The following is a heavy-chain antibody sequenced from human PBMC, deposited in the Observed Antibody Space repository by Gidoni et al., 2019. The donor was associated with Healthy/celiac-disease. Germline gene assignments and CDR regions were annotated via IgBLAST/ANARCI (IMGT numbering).Heavy chain of an antibody. V-gene: IGHV4-34*01. Sequence: QVQLHQWGAGLLKPWETLSLTCAVYGGSFSGYYWSWIRQPPGKGLEWIGDVNHSGSSNYNPSLKSRVTISVDTSRNQFSLKLNSVTAADTAVYYCARGPFYYDSSGFYFYWGQGTLVTLSS. J-gene: IGHJ4*02. CDR1: GGSFSGYY. CDR3: ARGPFYYDSSGFYFY. CDR2: VNHSGSS. D-gene: IGHD3-22*01.